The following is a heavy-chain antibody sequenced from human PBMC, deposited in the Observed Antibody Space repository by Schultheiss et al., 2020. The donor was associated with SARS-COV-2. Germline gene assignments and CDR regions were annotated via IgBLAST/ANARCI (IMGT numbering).Heavy chain of an antibody. J-gene: IGHJ4*02. CDR3: ASHKSRDELGSGFDY. V-gene: IGHV4-31*03. CDR2: IYYSGST. D-gene: IGHD5-24*01. Sequence: SETLSLTCTVSGGSISSGGYYWSWIRQHPGKGLEWIGYIYYSGSTYYNPSLKSRVTISVDTSKNQFSLKLSSVTAADTAVYYCASHKSRDELGSGFDYWGQGTLVTVSS. CDR1: GGSISSGGYY.